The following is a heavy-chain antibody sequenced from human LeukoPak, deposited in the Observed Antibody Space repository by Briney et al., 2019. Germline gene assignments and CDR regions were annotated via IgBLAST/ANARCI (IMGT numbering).Heavy chain of an antibody. Sequence: PGGSLRLSYAASGFTFNNYGMHWVRQAPGKGLEWVAVISYDGRNKHYPDSVKGRFTISRDISTDTLWLQMDSLRTEDTAVYYCAKGPLRGTAAAIDYWGRGTLVTVSS. D-gene: IGHD2-2*01. CDR2: ISYDGRNK. CDR3: AKGPLRGTAAAIDY. V-gene: IGHV3-30*18. J-gene: IGHJ4*02. CDR1: GFTFNNYG.